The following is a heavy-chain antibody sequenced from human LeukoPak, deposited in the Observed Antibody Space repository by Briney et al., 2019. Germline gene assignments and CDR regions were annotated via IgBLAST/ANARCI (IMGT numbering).Heavy chain of an antibody. J-gene: IGHJ4*02. CDR3: AGGHYGGNPYYFDY. CDR1: GYTFTGYY. CDR2: INPNSGGT. V-gene: IGHV1-2*06. Sequence: ASVKVSCKASGYTFTGYYMHWVRQAPGQGLEWMGRINPNSGGTNYAQKFQGRVTMTRDTSISTAYMELSRLRSDDTAVYYCAGGHYGGNPYYFDYWGQGTLVTVSS. D-gene: IGHD4/OR15-4a*01.